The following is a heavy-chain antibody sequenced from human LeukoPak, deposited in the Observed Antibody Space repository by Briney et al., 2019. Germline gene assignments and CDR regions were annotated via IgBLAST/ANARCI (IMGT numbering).Heavy chain of an antibody. Sequence: GGSLSLSCAASGFSFSTYTMNWVRQAPGKGLEWVSSISSSSSFIYYADSVKGRFTISRDNAKISLHLQMNSLRAEDTAVYYCARDDEYYFDYWGQGTLVTVSS. CDR1: GFSFSTYT. V-gene: IGHV3-21*01. CDR3: ARDDEYYFDY. J-gene: IGHJ4*02. CDR2: ISSSSSFI.